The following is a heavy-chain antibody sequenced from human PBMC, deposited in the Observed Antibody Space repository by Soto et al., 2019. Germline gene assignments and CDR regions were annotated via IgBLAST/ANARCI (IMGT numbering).Heavy chain of an antibody. D-gene: IGHD2-2*01. CDR2: VSYDGSDT. V-gene: IGHV3-30*03. CDR1: GFTFSTYG. J-gene: IGHJ3*02. CDR3: VRSCRKSTCYAAFDI. Sequence: QVQLVESGGDVVQPGRSLRLSCAASGFTFSTYGMHWVRQAPGKGLEWVAVVSYDGSDTFYADSAKGRFTISRDNSNNKVYLQMDSLRSEDTAMYYCVRSCRKSTCYAAFDIWGQGTVVTVSS.